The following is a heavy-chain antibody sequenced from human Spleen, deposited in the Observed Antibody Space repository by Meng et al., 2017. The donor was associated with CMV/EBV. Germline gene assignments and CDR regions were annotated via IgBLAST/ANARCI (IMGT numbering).Heavy chain of an antibody. CDR2: INPDSGVT. Sequence: ASVKVSCKASGYTFTGYYIHWVRQAPGQGLEWMAWINPDSGVTNYAQKFKGRVTVTRDTSISTAYMELNRLRSDDTAVYHCARGRDSSSPYDAFDIWGQGTVVTVSS. D-gene: IGHD6-6*01. CDR3: ARGRDSSSPYDAFDI. J-gene: IGHJ3*02. CDR1: GYTFTGYY. V-gene: IGHV1-2*02.